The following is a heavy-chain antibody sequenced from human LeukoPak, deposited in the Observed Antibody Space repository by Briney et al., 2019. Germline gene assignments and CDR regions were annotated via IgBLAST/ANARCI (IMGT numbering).Heavy chain of an antibody. Sequence: GGSLRLSCTASGFTFSSYWMSWVRQAPGKGLEWVATIKQDGSQKEYVESVQGRFTISRDNAKNSLYLHMNRLRAEDTAVYYCARDPTVTNFHDALDIWGQGTMVTVSS. CDR2: IKQDGSQK. CDR1: GFTFSSYW. D-gene: IGHD4-17*01. CDR3: ARDPTVTNFHDALDI. V-gene: IGHV3-7*05. J-gene: IGHJ3*02.